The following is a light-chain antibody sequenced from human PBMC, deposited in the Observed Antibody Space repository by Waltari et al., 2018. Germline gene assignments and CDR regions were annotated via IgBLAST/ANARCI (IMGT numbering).Light chain of an antibody. CDR2: GAS. J-gene: IGKJ2*01. CDR3: HQYNNRPPYT. CDR1: ESISIN. Sequence: TQSPATLSVSLGERVTLTCRASESISINLAWYQQKPGQPPRLIIYGASKRATGVPARFAGSGSRTEFTLTITSLQSEDIAVYYCHQYNNRPPYTFGQGTKLEIK. V-gene: IGKV3-15*01.